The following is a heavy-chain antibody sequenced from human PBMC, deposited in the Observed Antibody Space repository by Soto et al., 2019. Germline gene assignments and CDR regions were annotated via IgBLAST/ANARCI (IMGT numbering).Heavy chain of an antibody. CDR1: GFTFSSYS. CDR2: ISSSSSTI. V-gene: IGHV3-48*01. D-gene: IGHD5-18*01. CDR3: ARDKKTGYSYGNFDY. J-gene: IGHJ4*02. Sequence: PGGSLRLSCAASGFTFSSYSMNWVRQAPGKGLEWVPYISSSSSTIYYADSVKGRFTISRDNAKNSLYLQMNSLRAEDTAVYYCARDKKTGYSYGNFDYWGQGTLVTVSS.